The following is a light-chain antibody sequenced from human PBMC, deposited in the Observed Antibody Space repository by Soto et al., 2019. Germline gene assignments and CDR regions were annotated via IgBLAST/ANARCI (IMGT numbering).Light chain of an antibody. CDR1: QDISNY. Sequence: DIQMTQSPSSLSASVGDRVTITCQASQDISNYLNWYQQKPGKAPKLLIYDASKLETGVPSRFSGCGAGIDFTFTLSSLQPEDIATYYCQQYDNLLPSFTFGPGTKGDIK. CDR2: DAS. V-gene: IGKV1-33*01. J-gene: IGKJ3*01. CDR3: QQYDNLLPSFT.